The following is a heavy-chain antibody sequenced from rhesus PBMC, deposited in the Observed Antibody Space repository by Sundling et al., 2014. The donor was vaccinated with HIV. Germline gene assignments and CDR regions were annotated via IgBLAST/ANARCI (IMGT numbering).Heavy chain of an antibody. J-gene: IGHJ4*01. Sequence: QVQLQESGPGLLKPSETLSLTCAVSGGSISGDYGWGWIRQPPGKELEWIGYIYGGDSSTNYNPSLKSRVTLSVDTSKNQLSLKLSSVTAADTAVYYCARERGSRVDFWGQGVLVTVSS. CDR2: IYGGDSST. D-gene: IGHD5-42*01. V-gene: IGHV4-106*01. CDR1: GGSISGDYG. CDR3: ARERGSRVDF.